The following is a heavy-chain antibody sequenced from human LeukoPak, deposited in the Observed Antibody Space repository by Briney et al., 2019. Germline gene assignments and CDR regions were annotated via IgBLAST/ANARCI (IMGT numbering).Heavy chain of an antibody. CDR2: IYYSGST. J-gene: IGHJ4*02. V-gene: IGHV4-59*08. CDR1: GGSISSYY. CDR3: ARIPTLRLGELSALDY. Sequence: PSETLSLTCTVSGGSISSYYWSWIRQPPGKGLEWIGYIYYSGSTNYNPSLKSRVTISVDTSKNQFSLKLSSVTAADTAVYYCARIPTLRLGELSALDYWGQGTLVTVSS. D-gene: IGHD3-16*02.